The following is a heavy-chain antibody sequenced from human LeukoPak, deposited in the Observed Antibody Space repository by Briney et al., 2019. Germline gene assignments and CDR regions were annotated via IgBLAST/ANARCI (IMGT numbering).Heavy chain of an antibody. Sequence: ASVKVSCKASGYTLTSYGINWMRQAPGQGLEWLGWISTQTGNTDFAQKVQGRLTLTTDRSTNTAYMELRSLTSDDTAAYYCARGAYGDKWGQGTMVTVSS. D-gene: IGHD4-17*01. J-gene: IGHJ4*02. CDR3: ARGAYGDK. CDR2: ISTQTGNT. V-gene: IGHV1-18*01. CDR1: GYTLTSYG.